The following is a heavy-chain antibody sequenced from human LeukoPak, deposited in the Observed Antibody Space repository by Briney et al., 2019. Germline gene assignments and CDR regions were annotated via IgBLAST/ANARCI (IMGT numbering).Heavy chain of an antibody. Sequence: GGSLRLSCAASGFTFSDYYMSWIRQAPGKGLEWVSYISSSGSTIYYADSVKGRFTISRDNAKNSLYLQMSSLRAEDTAVYYCARPGGTYYYDSYGFDYWGQGTLVTVSS. CDR1: GFTFSDYY. V-gene: IGHV3-11*04. D-gene: IGHD3-22*01. CDR3: ARPGGTYYYDSYGFDY. J-gene: IGHJ4*02. CDR2: ISSSGSTI.